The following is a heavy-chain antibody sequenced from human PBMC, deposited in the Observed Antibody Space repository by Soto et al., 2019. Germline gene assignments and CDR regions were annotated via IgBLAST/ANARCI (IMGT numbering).Heavy chain of an antibody. V-gene: IGHV4-38-2*01. J-gene: IGHJ3*02. Sequence: SETLSLSCAVSGYSISSGYYWGWIRQPPGKGLEWIGSIYHSGSTYYNPSLKSRVTISVDTSKNQFSLKLSSVTAADTAVYYCARVRDDAFDIWGQGTMVTVSS. CDR2: IYHSGST. CDR1: GYSISSGYY. CDR3: ARVRDDAFDI.